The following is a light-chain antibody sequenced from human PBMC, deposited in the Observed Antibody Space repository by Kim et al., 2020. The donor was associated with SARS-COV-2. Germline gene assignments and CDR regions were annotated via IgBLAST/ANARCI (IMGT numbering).Light chain of an antibody. V-gene: IGKV3-20*01. CDR3: QQYGSSLFT. CDR1: QSVRSSF. CDR2: GAS. Sequence: SPGERATRSCRASQSVRSSFLAWYQQKPGQAPRLLIYGASNRAIGIPDRFSGSGSGTDFTLTINRLEPEDFAVYYCQQYGSSLFTFGPGTKVDIK. J-gene: IGKJ3*01.